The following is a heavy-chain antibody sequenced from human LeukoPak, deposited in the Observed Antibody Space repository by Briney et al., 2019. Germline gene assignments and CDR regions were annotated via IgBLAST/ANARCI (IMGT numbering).Heavy chain of an antibody. J-gene: IGHJ4*02. CDR1: GFAFNNYA. V-gene: IGHV3-23*01. CDR2: ISGSGDNT. CDR3: ANDFDY. Sequence: GGSLRLSCAASGFAFNNYAMTWVRQAPGKGLEWVSTISGSGDNTYYADSVKGRFTISRDNSKNTLYLQMNSLTAKDTAVYYCANDFDYWGQGTLVTVSS.